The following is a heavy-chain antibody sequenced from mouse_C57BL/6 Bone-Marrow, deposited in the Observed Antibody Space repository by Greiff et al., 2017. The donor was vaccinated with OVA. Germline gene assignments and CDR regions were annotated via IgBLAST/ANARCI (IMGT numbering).Heavy chain of an antibody. V-gene: IGHV10-3*01. CDR1: GFTFNTYA. D-gene: IGHD2-4*01. J-gene: IGHJ1*03. CDR3: VRDEMPFWDYDDGSYWYFDV. Sequence: EVKLMESGGGLVQPKGSLKLSCAASGFTFNTYAMHWVRQAPGKGLEWVARIRSKSSNYATYYADSVKDRFTISGDDSQSMLYLQMNNLKTEDTAMYYCVRDEMPFWDYDDGSYWYFDVWGTGTTVTVSS. CDR2: IRSKSSNYAT.